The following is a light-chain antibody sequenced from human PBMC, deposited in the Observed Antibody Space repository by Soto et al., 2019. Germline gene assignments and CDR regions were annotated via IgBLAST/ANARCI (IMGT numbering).Light chain of an antibody. J-gene: IGLJ1*01. CDR2: INT. Sequence: QSVLTQPPSVSGAPGQRVTISCTGSSSNIGAGYDVHWYLQLPGTAPRLLIFINTNRPSGVPDRFSGSKSGTSASLAITGLQAEDEADYYCQSYDSSLSGYVFGTGTKVTVL. CDR1: SSNIGAGYD. CDR3: QSYDSSLSGYV. V-gene: IGLV1-40*01.